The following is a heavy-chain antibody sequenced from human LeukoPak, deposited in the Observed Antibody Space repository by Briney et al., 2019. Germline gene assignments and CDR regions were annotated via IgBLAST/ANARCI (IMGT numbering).Heavy chain of an antibody. CDR3: ARRVGNSGSLRDFDS. CDR2: INPGDSDI. D-gene: IGHD1-26*01. CDR1: GYSFTSHY. V-gene: IGHV5-51*01. J-gene: IGHJ4*02. Sequence: GESLKISCKGSGYSFTSHYIAWVRQMPGKGLEWMGIINPGDSDITYSPSFQGQATISADKSITTACLQWSSLKASDTAIYYCARRVGNSGSLRDFDSWGQGTLVTVSS.